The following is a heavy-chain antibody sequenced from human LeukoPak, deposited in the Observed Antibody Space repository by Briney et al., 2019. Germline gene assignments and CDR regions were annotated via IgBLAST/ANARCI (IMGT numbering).Heavy chain of an antibody. V-gene: IGHV3-23*01. CDR3: AKDHSLGTTPFDY. Sequence: PGGSLRLSCAASGFTFRSDAMSWVRQAPGQGLEWVSAISGSGGSTYYADSVKGRFTISRDNFKNTLYLQMNSLRAEDTAIYYCAKDHSLGTTPFDYWGQGTLVTVSS. CDR1: GFTFRSDA. D-gene: IGHD1-7*01. J-gene: IGHJ4*02. CDR2: ISGSGGST.